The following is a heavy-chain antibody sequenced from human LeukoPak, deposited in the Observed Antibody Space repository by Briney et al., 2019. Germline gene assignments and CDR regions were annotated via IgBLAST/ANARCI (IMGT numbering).Heavy chain of an antibody. CDR3: AKIYDILPWCPEW. J-gene: IGHJ4*02. D-gene: IGHD3-9*01. Sequence: GGSLRLSCAASGFTFSSYWMHWVRQAPGKGLVWVSRINSDGSSTSYADSVKGRFTISRDNAKNTLYLQMNSLRTEDTAVYYCAKIYDILPWCPEWWGLGTLVTVSS. CDR2: INSDGSST. V-gene: IGHV3-74*01. CDR1: GFTFSSYW.